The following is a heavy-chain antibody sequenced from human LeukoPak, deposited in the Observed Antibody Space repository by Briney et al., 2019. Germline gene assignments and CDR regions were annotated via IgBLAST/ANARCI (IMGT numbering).Heavy chain of an antibody. CDR3: AKDRRYSSGWLGLDY. V-gene: IGHV3-23*01. Sequence: GGSLRLSCAASGFTFSSYAMSWVRQAPGKGLEWVSAISGSGGSTYYADSVKGRFTISRDNSKNTLYLQMNSLRAEDTAVYYCAKDRRYSSGWLGLDYWGQGTLVTVSS. CDR2: ISGSGGST. D-gene: IGHD6-19*01. J-gene: IGHJ4*02. CDR1: GFTFSSYA.